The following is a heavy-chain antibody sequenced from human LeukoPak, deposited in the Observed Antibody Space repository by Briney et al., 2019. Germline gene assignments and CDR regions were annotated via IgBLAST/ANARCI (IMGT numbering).Heavy chain of an antibody. Sequence: SETLSLTCTVSGGSISSYYWSWIRQPPGKGLGWIGYIYYSGSTNYNPSLKSRVTISVDTSKNQFSLKLSSVTAADTAVYYCARDRPMVVAATTDWYFDLWGRGTLVTVSS. D-gene: IGHD2-15*01. V-gene: IGHV4-59*01. CDR3: ARDRPMVVAATTDWYFDL. J-gene: IGHJ2*01. CDR1: GGSISSYY. CDR2: IYYSGST.